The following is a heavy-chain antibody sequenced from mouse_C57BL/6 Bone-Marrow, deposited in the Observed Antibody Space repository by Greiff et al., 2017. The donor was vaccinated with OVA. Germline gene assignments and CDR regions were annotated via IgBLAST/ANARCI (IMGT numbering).Heavy chain of an antibody. Sequence: EVQGVDSGEGLVKPGGSLKLSCAASGFTFSSYAMSWVRQTPEKRLEWVAYISSGGDYIYYADTVKGRFTISRDNARNTLYLQMSSLKSEDTAMYYCTKAYGKRYAMDYWGQGTSVTVSS. J-gene: IGHJ4*01. D-gene: IGHD2-1*01. CDR1: GFTFSSYA. CDR3: TKAYGKRYAMDY. V-gene: IGHV5-9-1*02. CDR2: ISSGGDYI.